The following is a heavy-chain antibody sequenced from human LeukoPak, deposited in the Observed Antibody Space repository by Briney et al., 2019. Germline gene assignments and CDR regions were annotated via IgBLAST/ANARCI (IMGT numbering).Heavy chain of an antibody. CDR3: ARENYDFWSGYWTDHHFFDY. D-gene: IGHD3-3*01. CDR2: IKQDGSEK. CDR1: GFTFSSYG. Sequence: GGSLRLSCTASGFTFSSYGMHWVRQAPGKGLEWVANIKQDGSEKYYVDSVKGRFTISRDNAKNSLYLQMNSLRAEDTAVYYCARENYDFWSGYWTDHHFFDYWGQGTLVTVSS. J-gene: IGHJ4*02. V-gene: IGHV3-7*01.